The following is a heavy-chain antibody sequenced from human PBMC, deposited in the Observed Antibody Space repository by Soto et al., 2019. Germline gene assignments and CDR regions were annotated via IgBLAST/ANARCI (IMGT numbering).Heavy chain of an antibody. CDR3: ASPPIPVTTDYYYGMDV. Sequence: ESGGGLVQPGGSLRLSCAASGFTFSSYWMSWVRQAPGKGLEWVANIKQDGSEKYYVDSVKGRFTISRDNAKNSLYLQMNSLRAEDTAVYYCASPPIPVTTDYYYGMDVWGQGTTVTVSS. CDR1: GFTFSSYW. J-gene: IGHJ6*02. V-gene: IGHV3-7*01. D-gene: IGHD4-4*01. CDR2: IKQDGSEK.